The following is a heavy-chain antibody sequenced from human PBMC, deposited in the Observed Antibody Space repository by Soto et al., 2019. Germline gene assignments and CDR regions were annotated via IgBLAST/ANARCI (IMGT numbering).Heavy chain of an antibody. CDR1: GYSFTSYW. CDR3: ARGYDSSSWGYYYYGMDV. Sequence: SGKGSGYSFTSYWIGWVRQMPGKGLEWMGIIYPGDSDTRYSPSFQGQVTISADKSISTAYLQWSSLKASDTAMYYCARGYDSSSWGYYYYGMDVWGQGTTVTVS. CDR2: IYPGDSDT. D-gene: IGHD6-13*01. V-gene: IGHV5-51*01. J-gene: IGHJ6*02.